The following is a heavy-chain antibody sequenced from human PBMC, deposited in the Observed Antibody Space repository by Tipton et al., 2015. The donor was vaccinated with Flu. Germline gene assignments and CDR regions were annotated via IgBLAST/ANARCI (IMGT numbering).Heavy chain of an antibody. Sequence: SLRLSCVASGFTFSRYAMSWVRQAPGKRLEWISAISGGGGGTYYADSVKGRFTISRDNSRNTLYLRMNSLRADDTAMYYCAKVIPEKVAGLDYWGQGTLVTVSP. CDR1: GFTFSRYA. J-gene: IGHJ4*02. D-gene: IGHD6-19*01. CDR2: ISGGGGGT. CDR3: AKVIPEKVAGLDY. V-gene: IGHV3-23*01.